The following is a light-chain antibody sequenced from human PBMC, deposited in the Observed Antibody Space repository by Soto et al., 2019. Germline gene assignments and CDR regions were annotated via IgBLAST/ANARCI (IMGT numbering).Light chain of an antibody. J-gene: IGKJ4*01. CDR2: AAS. CDR1: QGISSY. Sequence: DIQLTQSPSFLSASVGDRVTITCRASQGISSYLAWYQQKPGKAPKLLIYAASTLPSGVPSRFSGSGSGTEFTLPSSSLQPEDCATYYCQQLNIDPRVTFGGGTKVEIK. CDR3: QQLNIDPRVT. V-gene: IGKV1-9*01.